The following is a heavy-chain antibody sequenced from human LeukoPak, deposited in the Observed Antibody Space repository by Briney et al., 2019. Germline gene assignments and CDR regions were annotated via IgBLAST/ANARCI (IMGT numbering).Heavy chain of an antibody. CDR3: ARAAMARSWDY. J-gene: IGHJ4*02. Sequence: GGSLRLSCAASGFTFSSYAMSWVRQAPGKGLEWVSAISGSGGSTYYADSVKGRFTISRDNSKNTLDLQMNSLRAEDTGVYYCARAAMARSWDYWGQGTLVIVSS. V-gene: IGHV3-23*01. CDR1: GFTFSSYA. CDR2: ISGSGGST. D-gene: IGHD5-18*01.